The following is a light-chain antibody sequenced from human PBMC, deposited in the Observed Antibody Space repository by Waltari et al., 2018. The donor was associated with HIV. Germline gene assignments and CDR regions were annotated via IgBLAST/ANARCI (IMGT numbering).Light chain of an antibody. J-gene: IGLJ1*01. CDR1: TSDLSSSG. Sequence: QSVLTQPPSVTAAPSQNVTIHCSGATSDLSSSGVAWYQQFPSSAPQVVIYCNNDRPSESPARFFGSKSGTSATLGITGRQTGDEAVYYCAPWDSSLGGYIFGSGTKVTVL. V-gene: IGLV1-51*01. CDR3: APWDSSLGGYI. CDR2: CNN.